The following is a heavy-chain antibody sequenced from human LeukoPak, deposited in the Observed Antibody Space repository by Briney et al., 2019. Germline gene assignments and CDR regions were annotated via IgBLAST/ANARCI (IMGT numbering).Heavy chain of an antibody. Sequence: GGSLRLSCAASGFTFSTYSMNWVRQAPGKGLEWVSSISSGSRYIYYADSVKGRFTISRDNAKNSLYLQMNSLRAEDTAVYYCARSIQAAAVDYWGQGTLVTVSS. CDR3: ARSIQAAAVDY. D-gene: IGHD6-13*01. J-gene: IGHJ4*02. CDR1: GFTFSTYS. CDR2: ISSGSRYI. V-gene: IGHV3-21*01.